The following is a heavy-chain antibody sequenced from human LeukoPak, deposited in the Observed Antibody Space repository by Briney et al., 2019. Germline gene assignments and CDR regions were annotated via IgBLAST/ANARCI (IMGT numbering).Heavy chain of an antibody. D-gene: IGHD6-19*01. CDR3: ARDDSTGWYSLD. V-gene: IGHV3-48*01. CDR1: GFISSDFP. CDR2: ISRGGSSI. Sequence: GGSLRLSCAASGFISSDFPMNWVRQAPGMGLEWISYISRGGSSIYYAASVRGRFTISRDNAKSSLYLQMNSLRAEDTAVYYCARDDSTGWYSLDWGLGTLVTVSS. J-gene: IGHJ4*02.